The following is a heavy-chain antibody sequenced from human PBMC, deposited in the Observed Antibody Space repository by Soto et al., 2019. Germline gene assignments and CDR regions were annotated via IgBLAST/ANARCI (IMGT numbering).Heavy chain of an antibody. V-gene: IGHV3-23*01. J-gene: IGHJ4*02. CDR3: ARPSMLASGTY. CDR2: ILGNGGDT. D-gene: IGHD6-13*01. CDR1: GFTFSDYA. Sequence: GGSLRLSCVASGFTFSDYAMSWVRQAPGKGLEWVAAILGNGGDTGYADSVKGRLTISRGNSQNTLYLRLNSLRAEDTAVYYCARPSMLASGTYWGQGTLVTVSS.